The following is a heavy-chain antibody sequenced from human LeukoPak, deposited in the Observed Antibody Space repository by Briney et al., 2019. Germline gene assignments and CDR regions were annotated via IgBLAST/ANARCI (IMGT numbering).Heavy chain of an antibody. J-gene: IGHJ6*03. Sequence: KSSETLSLTCTLSGDSISRYYSTWIRAAPGGGVECVGYVYYSVSTNYNPSLKSRVSISQDTSKNQLSLKLSSVTAANTAVYYCARQESGPYHYMDVWGKGTTVTVSS. CDR1: GDSISRYY. D-gene: IGHD3-3*01. CDR2: VYYSVST. V-gene: IGHV4-59*08. CDR3: ARQESGPYHYMDV.